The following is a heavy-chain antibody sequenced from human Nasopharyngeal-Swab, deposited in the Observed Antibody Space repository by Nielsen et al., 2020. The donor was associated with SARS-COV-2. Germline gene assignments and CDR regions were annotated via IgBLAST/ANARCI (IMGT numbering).Heavy chain of an antibody. Sequence: CVRHAPGQGLEWLGIINPIGGSTSYAQKFQGRVTMTRDTSTSTVYMELSSLRSEDTAVYYCASGYGSGRGKYFQHWGQGTLVTVSS. V-gene: IGHV1-46*01. D-gene: IGHD3-10*01. CDR3: ASGYGSGRGKYFQH. J-gene: IGHJ1*01. CDR2: INPIGGST.